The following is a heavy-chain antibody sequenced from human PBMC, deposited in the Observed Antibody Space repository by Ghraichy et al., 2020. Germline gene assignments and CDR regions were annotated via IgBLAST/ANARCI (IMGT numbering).Heavy chain of an antibody. CDR2: ISDVGDST. Sequence: GGSLRLSCAASGFTFSSYSMSWVRQAPGKGLEWVSAISDVGDSTYYADSVKGRFTISRDNSKNTLYLQMNSLRAEDTAVYYCAKDRRWGSGWYPTWFDPWGQGTLVTVSS. D-gene: IGHD6-19*01. J-gene: IGHJ5*02. CDR1: GFTFSSYS. V-gene: IGHV3-23*01. CDR3: AKDRRWGSGWYPTWFDP.